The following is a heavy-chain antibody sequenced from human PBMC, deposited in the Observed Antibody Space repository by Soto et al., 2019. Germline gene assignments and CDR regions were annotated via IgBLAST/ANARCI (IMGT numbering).Heavy chain of an antibody. Sequence: QVQLVESGGGVVQPGRSLRLSCAASGFTFSSYGMHWVRQAPGKGLEWVAVIWYDGSNKYYADSVKGRFTISRDNSKNTLYLQMNSLRAEDTAVYYCARDPGGGVGATLLDYWGQGTLVTVSS. J-gene: IGHJ4*02. V-gene: IGHV3-33*01. CDR2: IWYDGSNK. D-gene: IGHD1-26*01. CDR1: GFTFSSYG. CDR3: ARDPGGGVGATLLDY.